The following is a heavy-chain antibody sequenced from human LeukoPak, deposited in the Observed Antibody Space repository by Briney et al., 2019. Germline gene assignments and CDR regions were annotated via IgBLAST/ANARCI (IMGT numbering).Heavy chain of an antibody. Sequence: GGSLRLSCAASGFTFSHYSMHWVRQAPGKGLEWVSVIYSGGSTYYADSMKGRFTLSRDNSKNTLYLQMNSLRAEDTAVYYCARLSGSYYEADYWGQGTLVTVSS. D-gene: IGHD1-26*01. V-gene: IGHV3-53*01. CDR2: IYSGGST. CDR3: ARLSGSYYEADY. J-gene: IGHJ4*02. CDR1: GFTFSHYS.